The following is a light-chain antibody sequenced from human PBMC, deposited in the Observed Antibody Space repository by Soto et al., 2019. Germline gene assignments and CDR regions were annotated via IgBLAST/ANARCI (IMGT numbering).Light chain of an antibody. J-gene: IGKJ5*01. CDR1: QSVSNN. Sequence: EIMMTQSPATLSVSPGERATLSCRASQSVSNNLAWYQQKPGQAPRLLIYYASTRATGIPVRFSGSGSGTEFTLTISSLQSEDFALYYCLQYNNWPPITFGQGTRLEIK. CDR3: LQYNNWPPIT. CDR2: YAS. V-gene: IGKV3-15*01.